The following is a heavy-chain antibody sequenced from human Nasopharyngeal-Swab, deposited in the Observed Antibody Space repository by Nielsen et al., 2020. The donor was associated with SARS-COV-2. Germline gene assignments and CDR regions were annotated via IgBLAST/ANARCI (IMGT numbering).Heavy chain of an antibody. D-gene: IGHD1-1*01. CDR2: ISYDGSNK. CDR3: AHNRIGYYYYMDV. V-gene: IGHV3-30*03. Sequence: GESLKISCAASGFTFSSYGMHWVRQAPGKGLEWVAVISYDGSNKYYADSVKGRSTISRDNSKNTLYLQMNSLRAEDTAVYYCAHNRIGYYYYMDVWGKGTTVTVSS. J-gene: IGHJ6*03. CDR1: GFTFSSYG.